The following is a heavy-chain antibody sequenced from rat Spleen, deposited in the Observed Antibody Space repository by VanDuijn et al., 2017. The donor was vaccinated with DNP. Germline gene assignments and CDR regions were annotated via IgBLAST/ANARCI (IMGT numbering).Heavy chain of an antibody. J-gene: IGHJ3*01. CDR3: ASLFLPNWFAY. D-gene: IGHD1-3*01. CDR2: ISPGGDNT. CDR1: GFTFSDYN. V-gene: IGHV5S11*01. Sequence: EVQLVESGGGLAQPGRSLKLSCAASGFTFSDYNMAWVRQAPKSGLEWVASISPGGDNTYYRDSVKGRFTISRDNAKSTLYLQMDSLRSEETATYYCASLFLPNWFAYWGQGTLVTVSS.